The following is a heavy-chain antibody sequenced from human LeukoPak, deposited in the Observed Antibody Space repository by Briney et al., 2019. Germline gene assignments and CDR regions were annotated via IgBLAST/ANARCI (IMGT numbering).Heavy chain of an antibody. CDR3: ARGASGYSSSSVGY. V-gene: IGHV3-53*01. Sequence: GGSLRLSCAASGFTVSSNYMSWVRPAPGRGLEWVSVIYSGGSTYYADSAKGRFTSSRDNSKSTLYLQMNSLRAEDTAVYYCARGASGYSSSSVGYWGQGTLVTVSS. CDR2: IYSGGST. D-gene: IGHD6-6*01. CDR1: GFTVSSNY. J-gene: IGHJ4*02.